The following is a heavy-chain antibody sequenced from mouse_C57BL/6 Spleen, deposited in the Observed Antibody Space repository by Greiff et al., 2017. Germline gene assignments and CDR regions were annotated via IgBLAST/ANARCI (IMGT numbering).Heavy chain of an antibody. V-gene: IGHV10-3*01. CDR3: GREAYGSSYYAMDY. CDR2: IRSKSSNYAT. J-gene: IGHJ4*01. D-gene: IGHD1-1*01. Sequence: DVHLVESGGGLVQPKGSLKLSCAASGFTFNTYAMHWVRQAPGKGLEWVARIRSKSSNYATYYADSVKDRFTISRDDSQSMLYLQMNNLKTEDTAMYYCGREAYGSSYYAMDYWGQGTSVTVSS. CDR1: GFTFNTYA.